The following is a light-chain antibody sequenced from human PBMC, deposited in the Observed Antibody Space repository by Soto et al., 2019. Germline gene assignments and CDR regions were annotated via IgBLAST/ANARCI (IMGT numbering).Light chain of an antibody. Sequence: DIQMTQSPSTLSASVGDRVTITCRASQSISSWLAWYQQKPGKAPKLLISNASHLESGVPSRFSGSGSGTEFTLTISSLQPDDFATYYCQQYNTYSRTFGQGTKVEIK. J-gene: IGKJ1*01. CDR3: QQYNTYSRT. CDR1: QSISSW. CDR2: NAS. V-gene: IGKV1-5*03.